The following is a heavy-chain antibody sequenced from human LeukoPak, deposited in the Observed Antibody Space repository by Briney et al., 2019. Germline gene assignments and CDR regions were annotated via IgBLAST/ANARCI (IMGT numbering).Heavy chain of an antibody. CDR1: GGSISSGDYP. CDR3: ARGFYGSGSQFDY. J-gene: IGHJ4*02. D-gene: IGHD3-10*01. Sequence: SETLSLTCAVSGGSISSGDYPWSWIRQPPGKGLEWIGYIFHTGHTSYNPSLKSRVTISVNMSKNQLSLKLSSVTAADTAVYYCARGFYGSGSQFDYWGQGTLVTVSS. V-gene: IGHV4-30-2*01. CDR2: IFHTGHT.